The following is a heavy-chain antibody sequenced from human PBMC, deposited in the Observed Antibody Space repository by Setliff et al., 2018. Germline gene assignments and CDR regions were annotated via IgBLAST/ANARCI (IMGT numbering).Heavy chain of an antibody. CDR2: ISGTGT. CDR1: GLTFSIYA. V-gene: IGHV3-66*02. CDR3: ARNPPTMVRGVIYYYYYMDV. Sequence: GGSLRLSCAASGLTFSIYAMSWVRQAPGEGLEWVSVISGTGTYYADFVKGRFTISRDNSKNTLYLQMNSLRAEDTAVYYCARNPPTMVRGVIYYYYYMDVWGKGTTVTVSS. J-gene: IGHJ6*03. D-gene: IGHD3-10*01.